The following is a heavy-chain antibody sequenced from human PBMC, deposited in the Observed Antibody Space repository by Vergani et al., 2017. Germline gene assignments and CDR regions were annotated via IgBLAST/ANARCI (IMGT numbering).Heavy chain of an antibody. D-gene: IGHD3-22*01. J-gene: IGHJ4*02. V-gene: IGHV3-21*01. CDR1: GFTFSSYS. CDR3: ARGYKYDNSGYYYYLPDY. Sequence: EVQLVESGGGLVKPGGSLRLSCAASGFTFSSYSMNWVRQAPGKGLEWVSSISSRSTYTYYADSVKGRFTISRDNAKSSLYLQMNSLRADDTAVYYCARGYKYDNSGYYYYLPDYWGQGTLVTGSS. CDR2: ISSRSTYT.